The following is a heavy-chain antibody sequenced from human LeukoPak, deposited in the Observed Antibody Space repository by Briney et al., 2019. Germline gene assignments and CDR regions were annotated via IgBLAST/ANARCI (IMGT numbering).Heavy chain of an antibody. CDR1: GGSISSSSYY. V-gene: IGHV4-39*01. CDR3: ARVVVAATRWFDP. CDR2: IYYSGST. J-gene: IGHJ5*02. Sequence: SETLSLTRTVSGGSISSSSYYWGWIRQPPGKGLEWIGSIYYSGSTYYNPSLKSRVTISVDTSKNQFSLKLSSVTAADTAVYYCARVVVAATRWFDPWGQGTLVTVSS. D-gene: IGHD2-15*01.